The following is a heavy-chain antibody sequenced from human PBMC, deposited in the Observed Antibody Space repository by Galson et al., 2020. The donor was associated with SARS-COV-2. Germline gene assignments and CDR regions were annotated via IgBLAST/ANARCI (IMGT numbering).Heavy chain of an antibody. V-gene: IGHV4-4*02. Sequence: SETLSLTCTVSGGSISSSNWWTWVRQPPEKRLEWIGELFHSGSTNYNPSLKSRVTRSVDKSKNHFSLKLTSVTAADTAVYYCARGRVAPGPDYGTDYWGQGTLVTVSP. CDR2: LFHSGST. CDR3: ARGRVAPGPDYGTDY. CDR1: GGSISSSNW. D-gene: IGHD4-17*01. J-gene: IGHJ4*02.